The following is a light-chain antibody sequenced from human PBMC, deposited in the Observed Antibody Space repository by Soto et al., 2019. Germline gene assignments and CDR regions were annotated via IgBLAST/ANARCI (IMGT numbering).Light chain of an antibody. CDR3: ASWADSLSGPWV. J-gene: IGLJ3*02. V-gene: IGLV1-47*01. CDR1: SSNIGSNY. CDR2: RNN. Sequence: QSVLTQPPSASGTPGQRVTISCSGSSSNIGSNYVYWYQQLPGPAPNLLIYRNNQRPSGVPDRFSGSKSGTSASLAISGLRSEDEADYYCASWADSLSGPWVFGGGTKVTVL.